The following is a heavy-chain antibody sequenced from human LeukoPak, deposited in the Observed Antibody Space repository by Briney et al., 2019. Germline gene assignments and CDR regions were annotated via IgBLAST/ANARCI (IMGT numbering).Heavy chain of an antibody. V-gene: IGHV4-59*01. J-gene: IGHJ4*02. CDR2: IYYSGRT. Sequence: KASETLSLTCTVSGGSISSYYWSWIRQPPGKGLEWIGYIYYSGRTNYNPSLKSRVTISVDTSKNQFSLKLSSVTAADTAVYYCARMVDTPMGPGDYWGQGPLVTVSS. CDR1: GGSISSYY. D-gene: IGHD5-18*01. CDR3: ARMVDTPMGPGDY.